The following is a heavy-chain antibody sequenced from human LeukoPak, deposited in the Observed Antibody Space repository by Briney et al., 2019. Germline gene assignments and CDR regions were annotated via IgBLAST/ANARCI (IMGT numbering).Heavy chain of an antibody. J-gene: IGHJ4*02. CDR3: TTDRVANTDTAMATPDY. CDR2: IKSKTDGGTT. Sequence: PGGSLRLSCAASGFTFSNAWMSWVRQAPGKGLEWVGRIKSKTDGGTTDYAAPVKGRFTISRDDSKNTLYLQMNSLKTEDTAVYYCTTDRVANTDTAMATPDYWGQGTLVTVSS. D-gene: IGHD5-18*01. CDR1: GFTFSNAW. V-gene: IGHV3-15*01.